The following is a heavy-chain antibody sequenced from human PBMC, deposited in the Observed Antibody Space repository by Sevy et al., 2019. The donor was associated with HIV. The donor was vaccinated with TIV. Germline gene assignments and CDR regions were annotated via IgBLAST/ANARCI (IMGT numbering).Heavy chain of an antibody. CDR2: IYYSGST. J-gene: IGHJ5*02. D-gene: IGHD2-2*02. CDR3: ARFFVVPAAIWSTDNWFDP. Sequence: SETLSLTCTVSGGSISSGGYYWSWIRQHPGKGLEWIGYIYYSGSTYYNQSLKSRVTISVDTSKNQFSLKLSSVTAADTAVYYCARFFVVPAAIWSTDNWFDPWGQGTLVTVSS. CDR1: GGSISSGGYY. V-gene: IGHV4-31*03.